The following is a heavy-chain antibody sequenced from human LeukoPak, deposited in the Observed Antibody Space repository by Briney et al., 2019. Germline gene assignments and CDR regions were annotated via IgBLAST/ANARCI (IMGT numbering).Heavy chain of an antibody. CDR2: INSDGSST. CDR1: GFTFSSYW. CDR3: ARDWSLGY. V-gene: IGHV3-74*01. J-gene: IGHJ4*02. Sequence: PGGSLRLSCAASGFTFSSYWMHGVRQAPGKGLVWVSRINSDGSSTNYADSDSVKGRFTISRDKAKNTLYLQMNSLRAEDTAVYYCARDWSLGYWGQGTLVTVSS. D-gene: IGHD6-13*01.